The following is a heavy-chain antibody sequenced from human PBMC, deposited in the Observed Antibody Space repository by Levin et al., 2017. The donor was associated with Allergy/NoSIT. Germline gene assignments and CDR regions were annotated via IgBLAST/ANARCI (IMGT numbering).Heavy chain of an antibody. D-gene: IGHD6-13*01. V-gene: IGHV4-39*01. CDR2: IYYSGNT. CDR3: AGQPGYSSSWYNWFDP. Sequence: SETLSLTCTVSGGSISSSSYYWGWIRQPPGKGLEWIGSIYYSGNTYYNPSLMSRVTISVDTSKNQFSLKLSSVTATDTAVYYCAGQPGYSSSWYNWFDPWGQGTLVTVSS. J-gene: IGHJ5*02. CDR1: GGSISSSSYY.